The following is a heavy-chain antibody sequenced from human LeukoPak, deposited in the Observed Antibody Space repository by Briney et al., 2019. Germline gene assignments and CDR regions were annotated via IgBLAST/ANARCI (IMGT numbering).Heavy chain of an antibody. V-gene: IGHV4-34*01. CDR2: INHSGST. J-gene: IGHJ5*02. CDR1: GGSFSGYY. D-gene: IGHD3-10*01. CDR3: ARGLGYYGSGSPDRNWFDT. Sequence: AETLSLTCAVYGGSFSGYYWSWIRQPPGKGLEWMGEINHSGSTNYNPSLKSRVTISVDTSKNQFSLKLSSVPAADTAVYYCARGLGYYGSGSPDRNWFDTWGQGTLVTVSS.